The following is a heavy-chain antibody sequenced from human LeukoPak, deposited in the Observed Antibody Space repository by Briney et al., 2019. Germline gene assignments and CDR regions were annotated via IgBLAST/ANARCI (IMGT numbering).Heavy chain of an antibody. J-gene: IGHJ1*01. V-gene: IGHV3-23*01. CDR1: GFTFSSYA. CDR3: AKEIYGDSTGGRFQH. CDR2: ISGTGGST. D-gene: IGHD4-17*01. Sequence: GSLRLSCAASGFTFSSYAMSWVRQTPGKGLEWVSVISGTGGSTYYADSVKGRFTISRDNSKNTLYLQMNSLRADDTAVYYCAKEIYGDSTGGRFQHWGQGTLVTVSS.